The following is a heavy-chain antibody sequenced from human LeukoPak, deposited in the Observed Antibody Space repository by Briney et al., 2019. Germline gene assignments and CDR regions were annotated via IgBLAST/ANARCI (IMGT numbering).Heavy chain of an antibody. Sequence: PGGSLRLSCAASGFTFDDYGMSWVRHAPGKGLEWVSGINWNGGSTGYADSVKGRFTISRDNAKNSLYLQMNSLRAEDTALYYCARYSSGWLWSAFDIWGQGTMVTVSS. CDR3: ARYSSGWLWSAFDI. D-gene: IGHD6-19*01. CDR2: INWNGGST. V-gene: IGHV3-20*04. J-gene: IGHJ3*02. CDR1: GFTFDDYG.